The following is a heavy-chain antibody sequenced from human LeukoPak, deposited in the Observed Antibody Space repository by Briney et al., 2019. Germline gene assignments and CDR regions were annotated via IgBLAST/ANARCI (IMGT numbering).Heavy chain of an antibody. V-gene: IGHV3-23*01. CDR3: AKVAETFGLVDPFDY. CDR1: GFTFSSYA. D-gene: IGHD3/OR15-3a*01. J-gene: IGHJ4*02. Sequence: GGSLRLSCTASGFTFSSYAMSWVRQVPGKGLEWVSALSGSGSTTYYADSVKGRFTISRDNSKNTLGLQMNSLRAEDTAVYYCAKVAETFGLVDPFDYWGQGTLVTVSS. CDR2: LSGSGSTT.